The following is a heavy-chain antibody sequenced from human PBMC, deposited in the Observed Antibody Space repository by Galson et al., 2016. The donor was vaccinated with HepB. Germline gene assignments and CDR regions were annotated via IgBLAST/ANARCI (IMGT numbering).Heavy chain of an antibody. D-gene: IGHD6-13*01. CDR1: GGSFSSGGYC. V-gene: IGHV4-31*03. Sequence: TLSLTCTVSGGSFSSGGYCWSWIRQHPGKGLEWTGFIYYSGSAYYSPSLKSRVSISVDTSNNQFSLRLSSVTAADTAVYYCARVRRQHLGPDAFDIWGQGTVVTVSS. CDR2: IYYSGSA. J-gene: IGHJ3*02. CDR3: ARVRRQHLGPDAFDI.